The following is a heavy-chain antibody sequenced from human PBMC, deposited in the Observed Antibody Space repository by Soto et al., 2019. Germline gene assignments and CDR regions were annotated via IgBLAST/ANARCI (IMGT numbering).Heavy chain of an antibody. D-gene: IGHD3-22*01. CDR2: LYSSGSI. J-gene: IGHJ5*02. CDR3: ARMYSSGSGWFHP. CDR1: GYSITAGGYY. Sequence: SETLSLTCSVSGYSITAGGYYWSWIRQHPGKGLEWIGSLYSSGSIIYNPSLKSRVSISGDTSRNQFSMTLTSVTAADTALYYCARMYSSGSGWFHPWGQGTLVTVSS. V-gene: IGHV4-31*03.